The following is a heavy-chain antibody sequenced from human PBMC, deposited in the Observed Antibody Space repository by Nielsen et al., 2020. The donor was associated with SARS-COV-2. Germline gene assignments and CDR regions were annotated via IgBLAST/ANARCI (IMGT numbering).Heavy chain of an antibody. J-gene: IGHJ6*02. CDR3: ARNGYSYGDRYYYYYGMDV. D-gene: IGHD5-18*01. CDR2: MNPNSGNT. Sequence: ASVKVSCKASGGTFSSYTINWVRQATGQGPEWMGWMNPNSGNTGYAQKFQGRVTMTRNTSISTAYMELSSLRSEDTAVYYCARNGYSYGDRYYYYYGMDVWGQGTTVTVSS. V-gene: IGHV1-8*02. CDR1: GGTFSSYT.